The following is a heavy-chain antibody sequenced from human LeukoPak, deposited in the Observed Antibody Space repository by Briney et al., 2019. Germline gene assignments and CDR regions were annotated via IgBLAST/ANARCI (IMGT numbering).Heavy chain of an antibody. CDR3: ARPHYDYVWGSYRPFDY. J-gene: IGHJ4*02. CDR2: ISSSGSTI. V-gene: IGHV3-11*04. Sequence: GGSLRLSCTASGFTFSDYYMSWIRQAPGKGLEWVSYISSSGSTIYYADSVKGRFTISRDNSKNTLYLQMNSLRAEDTAVYYCARPHYDYVWGSYRPFDYWGQGTLVTVSS. D-gene: IGHD3-16*02. CDR1: GFTFSDYY.